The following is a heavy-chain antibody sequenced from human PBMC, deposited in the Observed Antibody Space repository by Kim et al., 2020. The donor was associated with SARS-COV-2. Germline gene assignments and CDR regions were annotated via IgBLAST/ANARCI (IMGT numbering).Heavy chain of an antibody. V-gene: IGHV3-49*03. CDR2: VRTETYRATT. J-gene: IGHJ6*02. D-gene: IGHD2-15*01. CDR1: GFTFDDYA. Sequence: GGSLRLSCSASGFTFDDYALTWYRQAPGQRLEWVGFVRTETYRATTRYSATVEGRFTISRADSNSIAYLQMESLKIEDTAVYYCARYRSSSVVAAVWGQ. CDR3: ARYRSSSVVAAV.